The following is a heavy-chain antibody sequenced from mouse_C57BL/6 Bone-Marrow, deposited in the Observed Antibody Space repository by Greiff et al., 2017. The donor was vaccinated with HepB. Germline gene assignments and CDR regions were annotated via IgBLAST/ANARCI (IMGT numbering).Heavy chain of an antibody. D-gene: IGHD1-1*01. CDR1: GYTFTDYN. J-gene: IGHJ3*01. CDR3: ARPYYYGSREAWFAY. V-gene: IGHV1-18*01. Sequence: VQLQQSGPELVKPGASVKIPCKASGYTFTDYNMDWVKQSHGKSLEWIGDINPNNGGTIYNQKFKGKATLTVDKSSSTAYMELRSLTSEDTAVYYCARPYYYGSREAWFAYWGQGTLVTVSA. CDR2: INPNNGGT.